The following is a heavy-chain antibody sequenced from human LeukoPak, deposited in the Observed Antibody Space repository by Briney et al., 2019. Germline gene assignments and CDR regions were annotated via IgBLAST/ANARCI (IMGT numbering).Heavy chain of an antibody. CDR1: GFNFGDSV. CDR2: IRSKRYGGTT. J-gene: IGHJ4*02. Sequence: PGGSLRLSCTGSGFNFGDSVMSWFRQAPGKGLEWVVFIRSKRYGGTTQYAASVKGRFTISRDDSKSVAYLQMNSLKTEDTAVYYCSRSYDVQSGYFPPDYWGQGTLVTVSS. CDR3: SRSYDVQSGYFPPDY. V-gene: IGHV3-49*03. D-gene: IGHD3-9*01.